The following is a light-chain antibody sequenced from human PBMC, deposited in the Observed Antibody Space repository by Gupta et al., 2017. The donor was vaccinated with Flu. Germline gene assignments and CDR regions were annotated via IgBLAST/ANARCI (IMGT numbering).Light chain of an antibody. CDR1: DSLVYSEGDSY. Sequence: DAVMTQSPLSLPVTLGQPASISCRSSDSLVYSEGDSYVSWFHQRPGQSPTRLTYKASNWDSGVPDRISGSGSGTXFTLTIXMLAAEDVGVYYCTHSKRWPWTFGXGTKVEI. V-gene: IGKV2D-30*01. CDR3: THSKRWPWT. J-gene: IGKJ4*02. CDR2: KAS.